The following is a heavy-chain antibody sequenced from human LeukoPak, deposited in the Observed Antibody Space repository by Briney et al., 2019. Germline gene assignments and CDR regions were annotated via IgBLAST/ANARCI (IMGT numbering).Heavy chain of an antibody. CDR1: GYTFTSYD. D-gene: IGHD2-15*01. V-gene: IGHV1-8*01. CDR2: MNPNSGNT. J-gene: IGHJ3*02. CDR3: ARGYCSGGSCYSRGDAFDI. Sequence: GASVKVSCKASGYTFTSYDINWVRQATGQGLEWMGWMNPNSGNTGYAQKFQGRVTMTRNTSIITAYMELSSLRSEDTAVYYCARGYCSGGSCYSRGDAFDIWGQGTMVTVSS.